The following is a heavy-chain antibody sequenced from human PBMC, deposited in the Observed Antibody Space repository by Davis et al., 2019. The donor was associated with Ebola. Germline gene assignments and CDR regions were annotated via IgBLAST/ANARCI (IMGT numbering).Heavy chain of an antibody. V-gene: IGHV3-30*18. D-gene: IGHD3-10*01. Sequence: PGGSLRLSCAASGSTFSSYGMHWVRQAPGKGLEWVAVISYDGSNKYYADSVKGRFTISRDSSKNTLYLQMNSLGAEDTAVYYCAKDLMVRGVIFYIDYWGQGTLVTVSS. CDR2: ISYDGSNK. CDR3: AKDLMVRGVIFYIDY. J-gene: IGHJ4*02. CDR1: GSTFSSYG.